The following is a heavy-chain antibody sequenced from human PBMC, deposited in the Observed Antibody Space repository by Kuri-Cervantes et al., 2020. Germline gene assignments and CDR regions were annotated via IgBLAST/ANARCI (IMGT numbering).Heavy chain of an antibody. J-gene: IGHJ6*03. CDR3: ARESRRDPLSFYRPPNYYYFYMDV. Sequence: SEPLSPTFTVYGGSFSAYYWSWIRQSPGKGLEWIGEINHSGSTNYNPSLKSRATISVDTSKNQFSLKLSSVTAADTAVYYCARESRRDPLSFYRPPNYYYFYMDVWGKGTTVTVSS. CDR2: INHSGST. CDR1: GGSFSAYY. V-gene: IGHV4-34*01. D-gene: IGHD3-10*01.